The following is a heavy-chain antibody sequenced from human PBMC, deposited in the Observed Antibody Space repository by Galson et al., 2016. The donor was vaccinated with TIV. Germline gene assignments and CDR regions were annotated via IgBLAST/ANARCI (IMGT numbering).Heavy chain of an antibody. Sequence: SVKVSCKASGGSFSNYAINWVRQAPGQGLEWMGGIIPIFRSPNYAQKFQGRVTITADISTDTAYLELSSLRSEDTAIYYCAREVAHVDSVMLNADAFDVWGQGTMVTVSS. D-gene: IGHD3-16*01. CDR3: AREVAHVDSVMLNADAFDV. J-gene: IGHJ3*01. V-gene: IGHV1-69*06. CDR1: GGSFSNYA. CDR2: IIPIFRSP.